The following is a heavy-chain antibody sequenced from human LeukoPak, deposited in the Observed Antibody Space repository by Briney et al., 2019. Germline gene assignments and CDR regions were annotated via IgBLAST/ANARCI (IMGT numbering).Heavy chain of an antibody. V-gene: IGHV4-4*07. J-gene: IGHJ4*02. CDR1: DDSISDYY. CDR2: LYTSGRI. CDR3: ARARAIFGVVTYFDS. D-gene: IGHD3-3*01. Sequence: SETLSLTCTVSDDSISDYYRGWIRQPPGKGLEWIGLLYTSGRIDYNPSLRSRVTMSINTAKNQFSLKVGFVTAADTAVYYCARARAIFGVVTYFDSWGQGTLVTVSS.